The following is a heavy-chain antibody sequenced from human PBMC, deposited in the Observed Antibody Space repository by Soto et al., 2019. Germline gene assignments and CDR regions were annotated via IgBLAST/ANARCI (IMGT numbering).Heavy chain of an antibody. Sequence: QVQLVQSGAEVKKPGSSVKVSCKASGGTFSSYAISWVRQATGQGREWMGGIIPIFGTANYAQKFQCRVTITADESTSTAYMELSSLGSEDTAVYYCASNPHCSGGSCYSYFDYWGQGTLVTVSS. CDR3: ASNPHCSGGSCYSYFDY. J-gene: IGHJ4*02. CDR2: IIPIFGTA. D-gene: IGHD2-15*01. CDR1: GGTFSSYA. V-gene: IGHV1-69*01.